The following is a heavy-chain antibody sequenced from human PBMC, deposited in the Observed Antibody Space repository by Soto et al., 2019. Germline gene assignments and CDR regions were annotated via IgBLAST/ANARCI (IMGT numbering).Heavy chain of an antibody. Sequence: EVQLVESGGGLVQPGKSLRLSCAASGFTFDDYAMHWVRQAPGKGLEWVSGISWNSGSIGYADSVKGRFTISRDNPKDSLDLLIDCMRAEDTALSYCAIDYGDDSSGYRVDYGGKRTLVTV. D-gene: IGHD3-22*01. CDR1: GFTFDDYA. CDR2: ISWNSGSI. V-gene: IGHV3-9*01. CDR3: AIDYGDDSSGYRVDY. J-gene: IGHJ4*02.